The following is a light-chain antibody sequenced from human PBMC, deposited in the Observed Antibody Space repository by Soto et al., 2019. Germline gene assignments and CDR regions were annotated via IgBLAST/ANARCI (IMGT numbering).Light chain of an antibody. Sequence: QSVLTQPRSVSGSPGQSVTISCTGTSSDVGGYNYVSWYQQHPGKAPKLMIYDVSKRPSGLPDRFPGSKSGNTASLTISGLQAEDEADYYCCSYAGSYTYVFGTGTKVTVL. CDR1: SSDVGGYNY. J-gene: IGLJ1*01. CDR3: CSYAGSYTYV. V-gene: IGLV2-11*01. CDR2: DVS.